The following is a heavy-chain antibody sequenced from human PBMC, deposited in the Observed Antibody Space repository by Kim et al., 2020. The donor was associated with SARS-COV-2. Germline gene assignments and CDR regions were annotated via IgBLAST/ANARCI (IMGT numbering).Heavy chain of an antibody. CDR3: ARGHTGVVPAPILGLGPFYYYYNXXV. CDR1: GGSLSGYS. D-gene: IGHD2-2*01. Sequence: SETLSLTCAVSGGSLSGYSWNWIRQPPGKGLEWIGEINHSGGTKYSPSLKSRVTXXIDTSKSQFSLMLTSVTAADTAVYFCARGHTGVVPAPILGLGPFYYYYNXXVWGRXXTVTVSS. CDR2: INHSGGT. J-gene: IGHJ6*03. V-gene: IGHV4-34*01.